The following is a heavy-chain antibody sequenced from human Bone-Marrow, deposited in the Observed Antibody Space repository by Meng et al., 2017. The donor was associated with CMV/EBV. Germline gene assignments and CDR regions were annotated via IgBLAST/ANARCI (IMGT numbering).Heavy chain of an antibody. CDR2: INPNSGGT. CDR1: GYTFTGYY. J-gene: IGHJ5*02. CDR3: ARLRSVGVGWVHTRRPSAFDP. D-gene: IGHD2-21*01. Sequence: ASVKVSCKASGYTFTGYYMHWVRQAPGQGLEWMGWINPNSGGTNYAQKFQGRVTMTRDTSISTAYMELSRVRSDDTAVYYCARLRSVGVGWVHTRRPSAFDPWGQGNLVTVAS. V-gene: IGHV1-2*02.